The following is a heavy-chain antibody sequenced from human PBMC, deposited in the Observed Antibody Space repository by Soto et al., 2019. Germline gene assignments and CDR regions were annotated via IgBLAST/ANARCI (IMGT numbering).Heavy chain of an antibody. Sequence: EVQLVESGGGLVQPGGSLRVSCAASGFTFSSYWMSWVRQAPGKGLEWVANMKQDGSEKYYVDSVKGRFTISRDNAKNSLYLQIDSLRAEDTAVYYCARAGSGGSFDYWGQGTLVTVSS. CDR3: ARAGSGGSFDY. D-gene: IGHD2-15*01. CDR2: MKQDGSEK. V-gene: IGHV3-7*01. J-gene: IGHJ4*02. CDR1: GFTFSSYW.